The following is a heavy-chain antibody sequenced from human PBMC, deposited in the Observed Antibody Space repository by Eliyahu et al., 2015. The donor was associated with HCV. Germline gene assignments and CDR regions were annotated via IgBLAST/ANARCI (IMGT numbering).Heavy chain of an antibody. V-gene: IGHV3-23*01. CDR3: AKDPSRIAVAGVDY. J-gene: IGHJ4*02. Sequence: LGXGKGMXWVSAIRGCGGSTYSADXVKGRFTISRDNSKNTLYLQMNSLRAEDTAVYYCAKDPSRIAVAGVDYWGQGTLVTVSS. D-gene: IGHD6-19*01. CDR2: IRGCGGST.